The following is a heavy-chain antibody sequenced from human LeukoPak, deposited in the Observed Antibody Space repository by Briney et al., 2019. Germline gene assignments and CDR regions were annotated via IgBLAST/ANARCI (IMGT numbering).Heavy chain of an antibody. D-gene: IGHD1-1*01. CDR2: INPNSGDT. Sequence: ASVKVSCKASGYTFTGYYMHWVRQAPGQGLEWMGWINPNSGDTNYTQKFQGRVTMTRDTSISTANMELSRLRSDDTAVYYCASRQLPYNFDYWGQGTLVTVSS. J-gene: IGHJ4*02. V-gene: IGHV1-2*02. CDR3: ASRQLPYNFDY. CDR1: GYTFTGYY.